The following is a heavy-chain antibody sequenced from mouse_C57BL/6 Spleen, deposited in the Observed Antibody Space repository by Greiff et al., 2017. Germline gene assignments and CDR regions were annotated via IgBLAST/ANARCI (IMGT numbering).Heavy chain of an antibody. CDR3: TNGGLGY. Sequence: EVQLQQSGAELVRPGASVMLSCTASGFNIKDDYMHWVKQRPEQGLEWIGWIDPENGDTEYASKFQGKATITADTSSNTAYLQLSSLTSEDTAVYYCTNGGLGYWGQGTSVTVSS. V-gene: IGHV14-4*01. CDR2: IDPENGDT. CDR1: GFNIKDDY. J-gene: IGHJ4*01.